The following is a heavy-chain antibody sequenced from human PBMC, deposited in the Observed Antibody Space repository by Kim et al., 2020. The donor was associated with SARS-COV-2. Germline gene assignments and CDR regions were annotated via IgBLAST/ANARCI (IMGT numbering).Heavy chain of an antibody. CDR2: IHGGGETT. J-gene: IGHJ6*02. D-gene: IGHD3-16*01. V-gene: IGHV3-23*01. CDR3: VKEYEGRMEV. Sequence: GGSLRLSCAASGFPFNTYAMTWVRQAPGKGLEWVSSIHGGGETTYYADSVKGRYTISKDTSKRTLNLEMHSLRVADTAVYYCVKEYEGRMEVWGQETTVTVSS. CDR1: GFPFNTYA.